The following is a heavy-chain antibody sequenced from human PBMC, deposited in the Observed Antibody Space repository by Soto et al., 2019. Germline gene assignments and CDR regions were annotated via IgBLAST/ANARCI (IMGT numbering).Heavy chain of an antibody. CDR1: GFTFSSYA. D-gene: IGHD6-13*01. Sequence: EVQLLESGGGLVQPGGSLRLSCAASGFTFSSYAMSWVRQAPGKGLEWVSAISGSGGSTYYADSVKGRFTISRDNSKNTLDLQMNSLRAEDTAVYYCARGVAAAAEIDYWGQGTLVTVSS. V-gene: IGHV3-23*01. CDR3: ARGVAAAAEIDY. J-gene: IGHJ4*02. CDR2: ISGSGGST.